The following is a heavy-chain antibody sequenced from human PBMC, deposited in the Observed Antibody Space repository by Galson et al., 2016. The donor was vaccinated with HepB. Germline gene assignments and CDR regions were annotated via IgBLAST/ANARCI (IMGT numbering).Heavy chain of an antibody. D-gene: IGHD3-10*01. Sequence: SLRLSCAASGFTFSDSAMHWVRQASGKGLEWVGRIRSKSNNYATAYAASVKGRFTISRDDSKRMAFLQMNSLKTEDTAVYYCTRVGYRLWFGAPIKDYGMDVWGQVTTVTVSS. J-gene: IGHJ6*02. CDR3: TRVGYRLWFGAPIKDYGMDV. V-gene: IGHV3-73*01. CDR2: IRSKSNNYAT. CDR1: GFTFSDSA.